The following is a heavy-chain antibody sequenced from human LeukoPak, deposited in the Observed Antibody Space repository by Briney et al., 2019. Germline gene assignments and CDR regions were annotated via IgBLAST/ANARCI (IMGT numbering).Heavy chain of an antibody. J-gene: IGHJ2*01. CDR3: AKDGRPFDL. Sequence: GGSLRLSCSASGFTFDDYAMHWVRQAPGKGLEWVSGISWNSGSIGYAYSVKGRFIISRDNAKNSLSLKMISLGAEDKALYYCAKDGRPFDLWGLGTLVTVSS. CDR2: ISWNSGSI. CDR1: GFTFDDYA. V-gene: IGHV3-9*01.